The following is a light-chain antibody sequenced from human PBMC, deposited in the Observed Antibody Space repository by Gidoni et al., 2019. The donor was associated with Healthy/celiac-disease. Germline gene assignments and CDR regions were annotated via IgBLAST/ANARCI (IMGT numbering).Light chain of an antibody. V-gene: IGKV3-11*01. Sequence: IVLPQSPATLSLSPGERATLSCRASQSVSSYVAWYQQKPGQAPRLLIYDASNRATGIPARFSGSGSGTDFTLTISSLEPEDFAVYYCQQRSNWPTFGQGTKLEIK. CDR3: QQRSNWPT. CDR1: QSVSSY. J-gene: IGKJ2*01. CDR2: DAS.